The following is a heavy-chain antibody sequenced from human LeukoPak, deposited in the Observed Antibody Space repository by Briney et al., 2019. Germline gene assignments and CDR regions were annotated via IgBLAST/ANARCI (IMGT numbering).Heavy chain of an antibody. CDR1: GYTFTSYT. J-gene: IGHJ6*03. V-gene: IGHV1-3*03. CDR2: INAGNGNT. Sequence: ASVKVSCKASGYTFTSYTIHWVRQAPGQRLEWMGWINAGNGNTKYSQEFQDRVTISRDTSASTAYMELSSLRSEDMAVYYCARARYEARIWPKSRYDYYHYMDVWGKGTTVTVSS. CDR3: ARARYEARIWPKSRYDYYHYMDV. D-gene: IGHD3-3*01.